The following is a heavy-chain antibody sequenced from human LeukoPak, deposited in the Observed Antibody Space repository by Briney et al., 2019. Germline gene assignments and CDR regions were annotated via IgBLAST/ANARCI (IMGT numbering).Heavy chain of an antibody. CDR2: ISWNSGYI. Sequence: PGGSLRLSCAASGFTFDNYAMHWVRQAPGKGLEWLSIISWNSGYIGYADSVKGRFTISRDNAKKSLDLQMNSLRAEDTAFYYCAKVRGTYSSGCLFDYWGQGGLVTVSS. CDR1: GFTFDNYA. CDR3: AKVRGTYSSGCLFDY. D-gene: IGHD6-19*01. V-gene: IGHV3-9*01. J-gene: IGHJ4*02.